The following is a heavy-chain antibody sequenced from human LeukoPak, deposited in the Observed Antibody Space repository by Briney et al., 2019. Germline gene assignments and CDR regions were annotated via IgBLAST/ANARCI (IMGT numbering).Heavy chain of an antibody. CDR2: VYSDGKT. CDR1: GFIVNTNY. V-gene: IGHV3-66*01. D-gene: IGHD3-10*01. Sequence: GGSLRLSCAASGFIVNTNYMNWVRQAPGKGLEWVSVVYSDGKTYYADSVKGRFTISRDNSKNTLYLQMNSLRTDDTAVYYCARDAGSGTYPHYYFDYWGQGTLVTVSS. CDR3: ARDAGSGTYPHYYFDY. J-gene: IGHJ4*02.